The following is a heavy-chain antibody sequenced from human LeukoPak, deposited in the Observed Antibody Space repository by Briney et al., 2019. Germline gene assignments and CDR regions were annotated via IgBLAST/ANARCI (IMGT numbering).Heavy chain of an antibody. CDR1: GFTFNNYA. D-gene: IGHD2-21*02. CDR2: ISGSGGST. J-gene: IGHJ4*02. Sequence: GGPLRLSCAASGFTFNNYALNWVRQAPGEGLEWVSAISGSGGSTYYADSVKGRFTISRDNSRNTLYLQMNSLRAEDTTIYYCAKDYVVVVTVPNFDNWGQGTLVTVSS. V-gene: IGHV3-23*01. CDR3: AKDYVVVVTVPNFDN.